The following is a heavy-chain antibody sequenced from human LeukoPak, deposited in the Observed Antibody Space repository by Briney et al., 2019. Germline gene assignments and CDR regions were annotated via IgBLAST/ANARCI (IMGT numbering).Heavy chain of an antibody. CDR2: IYQSGSN. V-gene: IGHV4-4*02. J-gene: IGHJ4*02. CDR3: AREDYYDSSGCYLDY. CDR1: GGSISSSNW. D-gene: IGHD3-22*01. Sequence: SETLSLTCAVSGGSISSSNWWSWARQPPGKGLEWIGEIYQSGSNNYNPSLKIRVPISVDKSKNHFSLNLSSVTAADTAVYYCAREDYYDSSGCYLDYWGQGTLVTVSS.